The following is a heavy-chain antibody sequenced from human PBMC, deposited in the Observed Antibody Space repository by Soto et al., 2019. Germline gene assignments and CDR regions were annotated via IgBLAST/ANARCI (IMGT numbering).Heavy chain of an antibody. Sequence: GESLKISCKGSGYSFTSYWISWVRQMPGKGLEWMGRIDPSDSYTNYSPSFQGHVTISADKPISTAYLQWSSLKAADTAMYYCARHPVGATPYGMDVWGQGTTVTVSS. D-gene: IGHD1-26*01. CDR1: GYSFTSYW. CDR3: ARHPVGATPYGMDV. CDR2: IDPSDSYT. J-gene: IGHJ6*02. V-gene: IGHV5-10-1*01.